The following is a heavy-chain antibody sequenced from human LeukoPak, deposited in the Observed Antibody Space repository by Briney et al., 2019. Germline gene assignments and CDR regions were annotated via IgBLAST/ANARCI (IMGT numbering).Heavy chain of an antibody. CDR2: IESKTDGGTT. J-gene: IGHJ6*02. CDR3: TTAGGTWNYYYYAMDV. V-gene: IGHV3-15*04. CDR1: GFTFSNAW. D-gene: IGHD1-1*01. Sequence: RGSLPLSCAASGFTFSNAWMSWVRQAPGKGLEWVGRIESKTDGGTTDYAAPMKGRFTISRDDSKNTLYLQMNSLKTEDTAVYYCTTAGGTWNYYYYAMDVWGQGTRVTVPS.